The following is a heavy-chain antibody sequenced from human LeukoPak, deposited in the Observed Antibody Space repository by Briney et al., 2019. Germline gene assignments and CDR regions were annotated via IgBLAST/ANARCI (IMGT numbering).Heavy chain of an antibody. CDR3: ARDDGGSSFPLDY. CDR2: MNPNSGNT. V-gene: IGHV1-8*01. J-gene: IGHJ4*02. Sequence: GASVKVSCKASGYTFTSYDINWVRQATGQGLEWMGWMNPNSGNTGYAQKFQGRVTMTRHTSISTAYMELRSLRSDDTAVYYCARDDGGSSFPLDYWGQGTLVTVSS. D-gene: IGHD6-6*01. CDR1: GYTFTSYD.